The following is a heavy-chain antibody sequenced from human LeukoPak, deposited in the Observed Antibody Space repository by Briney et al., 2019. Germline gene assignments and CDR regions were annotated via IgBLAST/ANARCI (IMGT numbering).Heavy chain of an antibody. Sequence: GGSLGLSCAASGFTISNHWMHWVRQAPGKGLVWVSRINSDGRRTSYADSVKGRFTISRDNAKNTLYLQMNSLRPDDTAVYYCAREVEVVPATMGAYYYYYMDVWGKGTTVTVSS. CDR1: GFTISNHW. CDR2: INSDGRRT. J-gene: IGHJ6*03. D-gene: IGHD2-2*01. V-gene: IGHV3-74*01. CDR3: AREVEVVPATMGAYYYYYMDV.